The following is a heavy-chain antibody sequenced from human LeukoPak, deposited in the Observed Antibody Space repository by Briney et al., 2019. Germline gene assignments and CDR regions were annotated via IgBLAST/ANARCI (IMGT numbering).Heavy chain of an antibody. D-gene: IGHD5-18*01. CDR1: GYTFTTYD. CDR3: ARRNTAMVAGLDY. Sequence: ASVKVSCKASGYTFTTYDINWVRQATGQGLVWMGWMNPNSGNTGYAQKFQGRVTMTRNTSISTAFMELSGLRSEDTAVYFCARRNTAMVAGLDYWGQGSLVTVSS. CDR2: MNPNSGNT. V-gene: IGHV1-8*01. J-gene: IGHJ4*02.